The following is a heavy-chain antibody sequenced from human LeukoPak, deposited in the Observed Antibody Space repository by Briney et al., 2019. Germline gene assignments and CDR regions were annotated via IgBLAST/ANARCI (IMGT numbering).Heavy chain of an antibody. D-gene: IGHD2-21*02. V-gene: IGHV4-39*07. CDR2: IYYSGST. Sequence: SETLSLTCTVSGGSISSSSYYWGWIRQPPGKGLEWIGSIYYSGSTYYNPSLKSRVTISVDTSKNQFSLKLSSVTAADTAVYYCARVAIVVVTADGWYFDLWGRGTLVTVSS. CDR1: GGSISSSSYY. J-gene: IGHJ2*01. CDR3: ARVAIVVVTADGWYFDL.